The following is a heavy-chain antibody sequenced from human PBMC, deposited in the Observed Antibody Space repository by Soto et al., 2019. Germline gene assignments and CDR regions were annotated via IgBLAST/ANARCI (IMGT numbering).Heavy chain of an antibody. CDR2: IIPIFGTA. CDR3: AREPATAKPEGVDF. D-gene: IGHD1-1*01. V-gene: IGHV1-69*06. Sequence: SVKVSCKASGGTFSSYAISWVRQAPGQGLEWMGGIIPIFGTANYAQKFQGRVTITADKSTSTAYMELSSLRSEDTAVYYCAREPATAKPEGVDFWGQGTLVTVSS. J-gene: IGHJ4*02. CDR1: GGTFSSYA.